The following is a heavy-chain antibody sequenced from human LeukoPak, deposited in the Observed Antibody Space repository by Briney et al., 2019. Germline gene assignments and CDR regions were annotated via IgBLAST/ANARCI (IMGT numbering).Heavy chain of an antibody. Sequence: PSETLSLTCAVYGGSFSGYYWSWIRQPPGKGLEWIGEINHSGSTNYNPSLKSRVTISVDTSKNQFSLKLSSVTAADTAVYYCARLKWEVVTYFDYWGQGTLVTVSS. V-gene: IGHV4-34*01. CDR1: GGSFSGYY. D-gene: IGHD2-21*02. CDR3: ARLKWEVVTYFDY. CDR2: INHSGST. J-gene: IGHJ4*02.